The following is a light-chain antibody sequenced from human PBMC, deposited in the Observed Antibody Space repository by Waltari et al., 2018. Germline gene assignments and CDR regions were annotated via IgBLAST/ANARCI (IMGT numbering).Light chain of an antibody. CDR3: QQYNNWPPGA. V-gene: IGKV3-15*01. CDR1: QSVSSN. J-gene: IGKJ1*01. Sequence: EIVMTQSPATLSVSPGERATLSCRASQSVSSNLAWYQQKPGQAPGLLIHGASTRATGIPARFSGSGSGTEFTLTISSLQSEDFAVYYCQQYNNWPPGAFGQGTKVEIK. CDR2: GAS.